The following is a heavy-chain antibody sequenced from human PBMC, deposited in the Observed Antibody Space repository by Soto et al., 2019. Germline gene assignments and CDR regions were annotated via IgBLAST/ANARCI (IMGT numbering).Heavy chain of an antibody. V-gene: IGHV3-21*01. CDR2: ISSTTNYI. CDR1: GFTFTRYS. CDR3: ARESEDLTSNFDY. J-gene: IGHJ4*02. Sequence: GGSLRLSCAASGFTFTRYSMNWVRQAPGKGLEWVSSISSTTNYIYYADSMKGRFTVSRDNAKNSVYLDMDSLSAEDTAVYYCARESEDLTSNFDYGGQGTLVTVSS.